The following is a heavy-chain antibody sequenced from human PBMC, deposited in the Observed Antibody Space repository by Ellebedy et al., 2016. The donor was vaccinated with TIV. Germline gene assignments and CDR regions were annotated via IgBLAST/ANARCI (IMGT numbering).Heavy chain of an antibody. V-gene: IGHV1-2*02. CDR3: ARSTSVGGTLYLDY. Sequence: ASVKVSCKASGYSFSGYFIHWVRQAPGQGLEWMGRLNPNTADTKYAPKFQGRVTIVRDTSINTAYMELSRLISDDTAVYYCARSTSVGGTLYLDYWGQGTLVTVSS. D-gene: IGHD1-1*01. CDR2: LNPNTADT. J-gene: IGHJ4*02. CDR1: GYSFSGYF.